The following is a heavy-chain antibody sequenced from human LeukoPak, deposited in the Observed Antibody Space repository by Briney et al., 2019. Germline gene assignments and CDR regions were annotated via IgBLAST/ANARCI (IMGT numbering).Heavy chain of an antibody. CDR3: ASAQWLVHSHFDY. Sequence: GGSLGLSCAASGFTFSSYSMNWVRQAPGKGLEWVSSISSSSSYIYYADSVKGRFTISRDNAKNSLYLQMNSLRAEDTAVYYCASAQWLVHSHFDYWGQGTLVTVSS. D-gene: IGHD6-19*01. J-gene: IGHJ4*02. CDR2: ISSSSSYI. V-gene: IGHV3-21*01. CDR1: GFTFSSYS.